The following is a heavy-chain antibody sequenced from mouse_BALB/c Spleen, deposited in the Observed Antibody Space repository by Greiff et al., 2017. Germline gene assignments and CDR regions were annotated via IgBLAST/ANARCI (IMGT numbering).Heavy chain of an antibody. V-gene: IGHV5-4*02. J-gene: IGHJ2*01. Sequence: EVQLVESGGGLVKPGGSLKLSCAASGFTFSDYYMYWVRQTPEKRLEWVATISDGGSYTYYPDSVKGRFTISRDNAKNKLYLQMSSLKSEDTAMYYCAREGAYYGNSFDYWGQGTTLTVSS. CDR2: ISDGGSYT. D-gene: IGHD2-10*01. CDR3: AREGAYYGNSFDY. CDR1: GFTFSDYY.